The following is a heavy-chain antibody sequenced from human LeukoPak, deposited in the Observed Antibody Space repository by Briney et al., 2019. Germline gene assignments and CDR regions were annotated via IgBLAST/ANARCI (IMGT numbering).Heavy chain of an antibody. CDR2: IYYSGTT. Sequence: SETLSLTCTVSGGSISSDYWSWIRQSPGKGLEWIGYIYYSGTTSYNPSLKSRVTISVDTSKNQFSLKLSSVTAADTAVYYCARGAYLSEVPDSSGYYFDYWGQGTLVTVSS. CDR1: GGSISSDY. V-gene: IGHV4-59*12. J-gene: IGHJ4*02. CDR3: ARGAYLSEVPDSSGYYFDY. D-gene: IGHD3-22*01.